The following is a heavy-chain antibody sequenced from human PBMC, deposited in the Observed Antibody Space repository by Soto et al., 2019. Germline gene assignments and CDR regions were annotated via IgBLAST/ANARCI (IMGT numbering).Heavy chain of an antibody. V-gene: IGHV1-69*13. Sequence: SVKVSCKASGGIFSSYAISWLRQAPGQGLEWMGAVIPILGQAYYAQNFQDRVTITADESTRTAYMDLISLRSDDTAVYFCARVGGVGAPPGADYWGQGTLVTVLL. CDR1: GGIFSSYA. D-gene: IGHD1-26*01. CDR2: VIPILGQA. J-gene: IGHJ4*02. CDR3: ARVGGVGAPPGADY.